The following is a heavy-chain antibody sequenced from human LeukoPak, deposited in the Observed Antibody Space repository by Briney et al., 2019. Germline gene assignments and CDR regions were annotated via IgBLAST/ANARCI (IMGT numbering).Heavy chain of an antibody. CDR2: ISGSGGST. Sequence: GGSLRLSCAASGFTFSSYAMSWVRQAPGKGLEWVSAISGSGGSTYYADSVKGRFTISRDNSKNTLYLQMKSLRAEDRAVCYWAKERIVGAFAYWGQGTLVTVSS. V-gene: IGHV3-23*01. J-gene: IGHJ4*02. D-gene: IGHD1-26*01. CDR1: GFTFSSYA. CDR3: AKERIVGAFAY.